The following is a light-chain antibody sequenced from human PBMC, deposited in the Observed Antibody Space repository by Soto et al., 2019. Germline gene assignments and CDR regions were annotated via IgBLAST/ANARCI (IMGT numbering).Light chain of an antibody. CDR3: QQYESLPLT. CDR1: QDINKN. Sequence: DIQMTQSPFSLSASLGGIVSITCQASQDINKNLIWYQQKPGKAPKLLIYDASDLETGVPSRFSGSGSGTGFTFTISSLQPEDFATYYCQQYESLPLTFGQGTRLEIK. V-gene: IGKV1-33*01. CDR2: DAS. J-gene: IGKJ5*01.